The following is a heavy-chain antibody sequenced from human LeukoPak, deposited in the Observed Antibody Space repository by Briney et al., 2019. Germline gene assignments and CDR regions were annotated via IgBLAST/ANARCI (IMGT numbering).Heavy chain of an antibody. V-gene: IGHV3-23*01. CDR1: GFTFSSYA. J-gene: IGHJ4*02. CDR2: ISGSGSST. Sequence: GGSLRLSCAASGFTFSSYAMSWVRQAPGKGLEWVSAISGSGSSTYYADSVKGRFTISRDNSKNTLYLQMNSLRAEDTAVYYCAKDPHGYSSGYYYGDYWGQGTLVTVSS. D-gene: IGHD3-22*01. CDR3: AKDPHGYSSGYYYGDY.